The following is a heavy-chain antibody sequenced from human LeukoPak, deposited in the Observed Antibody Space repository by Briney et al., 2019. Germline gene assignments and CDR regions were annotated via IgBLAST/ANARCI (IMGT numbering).Heavy chain of an antibody. J-gene: IGHJ4*02. Sequence: ASETLSLTCTVSGGSISSYYWSWIRQPPGKGLEWIGYIYYSGSTNYNPSLKSRVTISVDTSRNQFSLKLSSVTAADTAVYYCARRGYFGYWGQGTLVTVSS. CDR3: ARRGYFGY. V-gene: IGHV4-59*08. CDR2: IYYSGST. CDR1: GGSISSYY.